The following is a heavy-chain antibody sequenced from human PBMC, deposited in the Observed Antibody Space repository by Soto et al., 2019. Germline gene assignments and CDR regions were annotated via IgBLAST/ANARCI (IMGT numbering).Heavy chain of an antibody. D-gene: IGHD3-3*01. CDR2: VIPIFGTA. J-gene: IGHJ4*02. CDR3: ARAGHRLRFLEYLGY. CDR1: GVTFSSYA. V-gene: IGHV1-69*13. Sequence: SVKVSGKASGVTFSSYAISWVRQAPVQGLEWMVGVIPIFGTANSAQKFQGRVTITADESTSTAYMELSSLRSEDTAVYYCARAGHRLRFLEYLGYWGQGTVVTLSS.